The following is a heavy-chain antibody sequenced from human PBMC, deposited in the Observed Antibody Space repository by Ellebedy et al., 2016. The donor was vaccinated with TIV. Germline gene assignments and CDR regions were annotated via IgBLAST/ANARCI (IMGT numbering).Heavy chain of an antibody. J-gene: IGHJ6*03. CDR1: GGSMNSYY. D-gene: IGHD4-23*01. Sequence: SETLSLTCTVSGGSMNSYYWSRIRQPPVKGLEWIGYISYSMYYSGSTNYNPSLKSRVTISVDTSKNQFSLKVSSVTAADTAVYYCARHAATVGAPNMDVWGRGTTVTVS. CDR2: ISYSMYYSGST. CDR3: ARHAATVGAPNMDV. V-gene: IGHV4-59*08.